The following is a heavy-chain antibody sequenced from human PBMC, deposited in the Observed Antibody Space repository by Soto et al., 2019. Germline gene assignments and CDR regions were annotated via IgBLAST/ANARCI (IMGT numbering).Heavy chain of an antibody. CDR2: IKSKTDGGTT. V-gene: IGHV3-15*07. CDR1: GFTFSNAW. Sequence: GGSLRLSCAASGFTFSNAWMNWVRQAPGKGLEWVGRIKSKTDGGTTDYAAPVKGRFTISRDDSKNTLYLQMNSLKTEDTAVYYCTTDSNFRTIFGTWMKSSYYYGMDVWGQGTTVTVSS. CDR3: TTDSNFRTIFGTWMKSSYYYGMDV. D-gene: IGHD3-3*01. J-gene: IGHJ6*02.